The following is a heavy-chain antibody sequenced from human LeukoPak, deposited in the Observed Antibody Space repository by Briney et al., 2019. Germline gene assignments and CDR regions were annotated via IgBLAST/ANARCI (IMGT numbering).Heavy chain of an antibody. D-gene: IGHD6-19*01. CDR1: GYTFTGYY. V-gene: IGHV1-18*04. J-gene: IGHJ5*02. CDR2: ISAYNGNT. Sequence: ASVKVSCKASGYTFTGYYMHWVRQAPGQGLEWMGWISAYNGNTNYAQKLQGRVTMTTDTSTSTAYMELRSLRSDDTAVYYCARDKAAVAGTWFDPWGQGTLVTVSS. CDR3: ARDKAAVAGTWFDP.